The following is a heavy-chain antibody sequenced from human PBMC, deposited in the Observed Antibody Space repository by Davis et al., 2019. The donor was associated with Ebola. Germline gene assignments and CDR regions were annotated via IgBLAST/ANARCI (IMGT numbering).Heavy chain of an antibody. J-gene: IGHJ4*02. CDR1: GDSISSTSYY. V-gene: IGHV4-39*01. D-gene: IGHD5-18*01. CDR2: VFYSGAA. CDR3: ARGRRYSDGPPRY. Sequence: MPSETLSLTCTVSGDSISSTSYYWGWMRQPPGKGLEWIGHVFYSGAAYHNPSLKSRVTISVDRSKNQFPRKLKSVTAADTAGYYCARGRRYSDGPPRYWGQGTLVTVSS.